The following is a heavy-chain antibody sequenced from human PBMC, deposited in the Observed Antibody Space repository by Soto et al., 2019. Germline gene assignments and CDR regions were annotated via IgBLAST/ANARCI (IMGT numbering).Heavy chain of an antibody. Sequence: PSETLCLTCSVSGGSISSISYYWNWIRQSPGKGLEWIGSVYYSGTTYYNPSLKRRVTISVDTYNQFSLKLSSVTAADTAYYFCARRPMVGPVAENAFDIWGQGTRVTVSS. CDR1: GGSISSISYY. CDR2: VYYSGTT. CDR3: ARRPMVGPVAENAFDI. J-gene: IGHJ3*02. D-gene: IGHD6-19*01. V-gene: IGHV4-39*01.